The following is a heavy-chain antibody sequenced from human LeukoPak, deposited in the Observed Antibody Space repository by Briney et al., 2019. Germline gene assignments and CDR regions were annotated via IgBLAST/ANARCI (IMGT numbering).Heavy chain of an antibody. D-gene: IGHD2-2*01. J-gene: IGHJ5*02. V-gene: IGHV5-51*01. CDR3: TRHKAPAATDNWFYP. CDR2: IYPGDSDT. Sequence: GEFLKISCAGSGYSITSYWIGLGRQMAGKGVGLMGIIYPGDSDTRYSPSSQGQVTISADKSISTAYWQCSSLKASETTMYYCTRHKAPAATDNWFYPWGQGTLVTVSS. CDR1: GYSITSYW.